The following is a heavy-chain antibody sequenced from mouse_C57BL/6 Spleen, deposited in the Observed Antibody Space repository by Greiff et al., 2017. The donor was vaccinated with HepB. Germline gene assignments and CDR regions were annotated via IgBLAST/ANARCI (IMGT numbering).Heavy chain of an antibody. J-gene: IGHJ1*03. D-gene: IGHD1-1*01. CDR1: GYTFTSYG. Sequence: VQLQQSGAELARPGASVKLSCKASGYTFTSYGISWVKQRTGQGLEWIGEIYPSSGNTYYNEKFKGKATLTADKSSSTAYMELRSLTSEDSAVYFCSSYVGRYFDVWGTGTTVTVSS. CDR3: SSYVGRYFDV. CDR2: IYPSSGNT. V-gene: IGHV1-81*01.